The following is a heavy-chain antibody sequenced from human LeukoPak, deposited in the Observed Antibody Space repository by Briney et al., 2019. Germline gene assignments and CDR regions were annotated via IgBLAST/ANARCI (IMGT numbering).Heavy chain of an antibody. V-gene: IGHV1-69*01. J-gene: IGHJ4*02. CDR2: IIPIFGTA. CDR3: ARDTSYSSGWYGGAY. CDR1: GGTFSSYA. D-gene: IGHD6-19*01. Sequence: SVKVSFKASGGTFSSYAISWVRQAPGQGREWMGGIIPIFGTANYAQKFQGRVTITADESTSTAYMELSSLRSEDTAVYYCARDTSYSSGWYGGAYWGQGTLVTVSS.